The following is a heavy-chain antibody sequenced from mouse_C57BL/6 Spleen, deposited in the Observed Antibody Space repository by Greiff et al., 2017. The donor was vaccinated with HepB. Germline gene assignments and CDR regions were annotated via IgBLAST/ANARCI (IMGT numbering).Heavy chain of an antibody. J-gene: IGHJ2*01. CDR1: GFTFSDYY. CDR3: ARVPLYYFDY. V-gene: IGHV5-16*01. CDR2: INYDGSST. Sequence: EVKLMESEGGLVQPGSSMKLSCTASGFTFSDYYMAWVRQVPEKGLEWVANINYDGSSTYYLDSLKSRFIISRDNAKNILYLQMSSLKSEDTATYYCARVPLYYFDYWGQGTTLTVSS. D-gene: IGHD6-1*01.